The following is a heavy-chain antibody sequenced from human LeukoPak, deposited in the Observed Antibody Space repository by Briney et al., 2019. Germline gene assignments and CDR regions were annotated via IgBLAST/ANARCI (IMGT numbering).Heavy chain of an antibody. CDR1: GGTFSSFS. J-gene: IGHJ3*02. Sequence: ASVKVSCKASGGTFSSFSVTWVRQAPGQGLEWMGGIIPIFGTANYAQKFQGRVTITADESTSTAYMELSSVRSKDTAVYYCARVNCGGDCYSDRGAFDIWGQGTMVTVSS. D-gene: IGHD2-21*02. CDR2: IIPIFGTA. V-gene: IGHV1-69*13. CDR3: ARVNCGGDCYSDRGAFDI.